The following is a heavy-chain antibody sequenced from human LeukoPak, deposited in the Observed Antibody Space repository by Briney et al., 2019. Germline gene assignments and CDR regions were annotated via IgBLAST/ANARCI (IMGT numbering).Heavy chain of an antibody. Sequence: SETLSLTCTVSGDSISNGHYWGWIRQPPGKGLDWIGSIYHSGTTYYNPSLKSRVTLSVDKSKSQFSLRLTSVTAADTAVYYCARGPRGSPGLRWFDPWARESWSPSPQ. CDR3: ARGPRGSPGLRWFDP. J-gene: IGHJ5*02. CDR2: IYHSGTT. D-gene: IGHD2-8*02. V-gene: IGHV4-38-2*02. CDR1: GDSISNGHY.